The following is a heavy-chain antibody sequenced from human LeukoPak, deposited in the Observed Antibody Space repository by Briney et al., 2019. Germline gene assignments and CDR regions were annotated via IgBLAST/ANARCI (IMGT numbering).Heavy chain of an antibody. CDR1: GGSISSYY. CDR3: ARGQGYIAARAFDI. J-gene: IGHJ3*02. V-gene: IGHV4-59*12. Sequence: IPSETLSLTCTVSGGSISSYYWSWIRQPPGKGLEWIGYIYYSGSTNYNPSLKSRVTISVDTSKNQFSLKLSSVTAADTAVYYCARGQGYIAARAFDIWGQGTKVTVSS. D-gene: IGHD6-6*01. CDR2: IYYSGST.